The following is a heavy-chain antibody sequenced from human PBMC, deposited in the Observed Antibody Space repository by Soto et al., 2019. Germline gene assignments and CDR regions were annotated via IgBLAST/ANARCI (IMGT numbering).Heavy chain of an antibody. CDR3: AKDCRLYYDSSGYYGFFDS. CDR2: LSGSGGGT. CDR1: GFTFSSYA. J-gene: IGHJ4*02. Sequence: GGSLRLSCAASGFTFSSYAMSWVRQAPGKGLEWVSTLSGSGGGTFYADSVKGRFTISRDNSENTLYLKMNSLRAEDTAIYYCAKDCRLYYDSSGYYGFFDSWGQGTLVTVSS. D-gene: IGHD3-22*01. V-gene: IGHV3-23*01.